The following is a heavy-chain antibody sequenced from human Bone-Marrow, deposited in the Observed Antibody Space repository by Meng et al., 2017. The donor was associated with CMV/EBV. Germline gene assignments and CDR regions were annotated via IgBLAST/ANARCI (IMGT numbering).Heavy chain of an antibody. CDR3: ARGTRDYYWHFDL. V-gene: IGHV3-53*01. Sequence: GGPRRLPCAASEFTVSSNYMSWVRQAPGKGLEWVSIIYSGGTTYYADSVKGRFTISRDNSKNTLYLQMNSLRAEDTAVYYCARGTRDYYWHFDLWGRGTLVTVSS. CDR2: IYSGGTT. CDR1: EFTVSSNY. D-gene: IGHD4-17*01. J-gene: IGHJ2*01.